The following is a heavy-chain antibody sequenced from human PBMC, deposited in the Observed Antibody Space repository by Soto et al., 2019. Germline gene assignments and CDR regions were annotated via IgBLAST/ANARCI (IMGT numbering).Heavy chain of an antibody. Sequence: EVQLVESGGGLIPPGGSLRLSCAASGFLVNSAYMTWVRQAPGKGLEWLSMINSDGSTLYAESVKGRFTIPRDNSKNRLDLQLNSRRAEDTAMYYCARSGYSFAWGYWGQGTLVIVTS. CDR3: ARSGYSFAWGY. J-gene: IGHJ4*02. CDR1: GFLVNSAY. V-gene: IGHV3-53*01. CDR2: INSDGST. D-gene: IGHD5-18*01.